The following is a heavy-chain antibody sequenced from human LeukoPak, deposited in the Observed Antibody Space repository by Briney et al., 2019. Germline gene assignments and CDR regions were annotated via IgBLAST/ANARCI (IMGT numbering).Heavy chain of an antibody. CDR3: ARPYSSSSGIDY. CDR2: IYYSGST. D-gene: IGHD6-6*01. Sequence: SETLSLTCTVSGGSISSSSYYWGWIRQPPGKGLEWIGSIYYSGSTYYNPSLKSRVTISVDTSKNQFSLKLSSVTAADTAVYYCARPYSSSSGIDYRGQGTLVTVSS. CDR1: GGSISSSSYY. J-gene: IGHJ4*02. V-gene: IGHV4-39*01.